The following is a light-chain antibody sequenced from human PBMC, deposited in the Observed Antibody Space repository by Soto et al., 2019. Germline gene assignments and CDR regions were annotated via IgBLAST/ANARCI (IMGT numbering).Light chain of an antibody. CDR2: DAS. Sequence: DIQMTQSPSSLSAYVGDRVSITCQASQDISNYLNWYQQKPGKAPKLLIYDASNLETGVPSRFSGSGSGTDFTFTISSLQPEDIATYYCQQYDNLPTFGQGTRLEI. CDR3: QQYDNLPT. J-gene: IGKJ5*01. V-gene: IGKV1-33*01. CDR1: QDISNY.